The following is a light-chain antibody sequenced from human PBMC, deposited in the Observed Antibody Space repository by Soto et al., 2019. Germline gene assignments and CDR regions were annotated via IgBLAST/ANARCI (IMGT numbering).Light chain of an antibody. CDR1: QSISSSN. CDR3: DHCGGSQP. Sequence: EMVLTQSPGTPYLSPGETATLSSRARQSISSSNLVWSQHKPDQDPRLLIYGASIRSTGIPARFSVSGSGTDFTLTIISLVPEDFAVYFCDHCGGSQPFGHGTKVVTK. V-gene: IGKV3-20*01. J-gene: IGKJ1*01. CDR2: GAS.